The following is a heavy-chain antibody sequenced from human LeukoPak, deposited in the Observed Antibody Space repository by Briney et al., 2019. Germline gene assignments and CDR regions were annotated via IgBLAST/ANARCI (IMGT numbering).Heavy chain of an antibody. V-gene: IGHV1-18*01. Sequence: ASVKVSCKASGYTFTSYGISWVRQAPGQGLEWMGWISAYNGNTNYAQKFQGRVTMTRDTSISTAYMELSRLRSDDTAVYYCARALSYSSSWYRFTCDYWGQGTLVTVSS. CDR2: ISAYNGNT. D-gene: IGHD6-13*01. CDR3: ARALSYSSSWYRFTCDY. J-gene: IGHJ4*02. CDR1: GYTFTSYG.